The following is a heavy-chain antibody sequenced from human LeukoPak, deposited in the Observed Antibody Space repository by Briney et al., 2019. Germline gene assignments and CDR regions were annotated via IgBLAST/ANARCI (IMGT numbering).Heavy chain of an antibody. CDR2: IGSSGSTI. CDR3: AREGDSVTMIVPHFDY. Sequence: PGGSLRLSCAASGFTFSSYEMNWVRQAPGKGLEWVSYIGSSGSTIYYADSVKGRFTISRDNAKNSLYLQMNSLRAEDTAVYYCAREGDSVTMIVPHFDYWGQGTLVTVSS. J-gene: IGHJ4*02. D-gene: IGHD3-22*01. CDR1: GFTFSSYE. V-gene: IGHV3-48*03.